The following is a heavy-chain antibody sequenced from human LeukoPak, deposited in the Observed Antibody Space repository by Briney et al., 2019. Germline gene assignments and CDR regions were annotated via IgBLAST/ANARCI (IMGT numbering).Heavy chain of an antibody. Sequence: SETLSLTCAVYGGSFSGYYWSWIRQPPGKGLEWIGEINHSGSTNYNPSLKSRVTISVDTSKNQFSLKLSSVTAADTAVYYCARRVSSSWYAPHFDYWGQGTLVTVSS. CDR3: ARRVSSSWYAPHFDY. CDR1: GGSFSGYY. CDR2: INHSGST. J-gene: IGHJ4*02. V-gene: IGHV4-34*01. D-gene: IGHD6-13*01.